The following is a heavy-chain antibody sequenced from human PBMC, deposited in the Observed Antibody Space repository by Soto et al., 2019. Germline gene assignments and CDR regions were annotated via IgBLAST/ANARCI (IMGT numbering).Heavy chain of an antibody. J-gene: IGHJ4*02. Sequence: QVQLQESGPGLVKPSQTLSLTCTVSGGSISSGGYYWSWIRQHPGKGLEWIGYIYYSGSTYYNPPLMSRVTISVDTSKNQFSLKLSSVTAADTAVYYCARTGERWILGYYFDYWGQGTLVTVSS. CDR3: ARTGERWILGYYFDY. CDR2: IYYSGST. D-gene: IGHD2-2*03. CDR1: GGSISSGGYY. V-gene: IGHV4-31*03.